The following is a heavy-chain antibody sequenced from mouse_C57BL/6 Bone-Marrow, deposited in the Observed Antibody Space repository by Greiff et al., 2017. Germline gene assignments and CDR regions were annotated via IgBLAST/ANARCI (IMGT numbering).Heavy chain of an antibody. J-gene: IGHJ3*01. CDR1: GYTFTSYW. Sequence: QVQLQQPGAELVMPGASVKLSCKASGYTFTSYWMHWVKQRPGQGLEWIGEIDPSDSYTNYNQKFKGKSTLTVDKSSSTAYMQLSSLTSEDSAVYYCARGDYFAYWGPGTLVTVSA. V-gene: IGHV1-69*01. D-gene: IGHD2-13*01. CDR2: IDPSDSYT. CDR3: ARGDYFAY.